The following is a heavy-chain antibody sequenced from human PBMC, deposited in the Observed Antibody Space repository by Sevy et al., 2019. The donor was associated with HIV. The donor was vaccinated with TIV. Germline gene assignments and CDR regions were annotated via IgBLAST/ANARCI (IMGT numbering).Heavy chain of an antibody. CDR3: AGENAWGRGYS. J-gene: IGHJ4*02. V-gene: IGHV4-59*08. Sequence: SETLSITCTVCGGSITSLYWNWMRQPPVKGLEWIANIYYNGHINYNPSLKSRVTLSLDTSKNPFSLRLSSVTAADTAMYYCAGENAWGRGYSWGQGTLVTVSS. CDR1: GGSITSLY. D-gene: IGHD1-26*01. CDR2: IYYNGHI.